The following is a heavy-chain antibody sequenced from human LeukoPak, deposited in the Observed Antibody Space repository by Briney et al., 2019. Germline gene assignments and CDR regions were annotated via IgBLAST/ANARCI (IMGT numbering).Heavy chain of an antibody. J-gene: IGHJ4*02. CDR2: INHRGGS. CDR3: ARGLGGSSA. CDR1: GGSFSGYY. D-gene: IGHD3-3*01. V-gene: IGHV4-34*01. Sequence: SETLSLTCAVPGGSFSGYYCSWIRQPPGKGLEWIGEINHRGGSNYNPSLKSRVTMSLDTSKNQCSLILTSVTAADTAVYYCARGLGGSSAWGQGTLVTVSS.